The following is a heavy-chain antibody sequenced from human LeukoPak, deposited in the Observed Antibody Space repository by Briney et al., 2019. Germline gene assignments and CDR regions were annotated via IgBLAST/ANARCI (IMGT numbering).Heavy chain of an antibody. Sequence: PSETLSLTCTVSGGSICISSYYWGWIRQPPGKGLEWIGSIYYSGSTYYNPSLKSRVTISVDTSKNQFSLKLSSVTAADTAVYYCARRNTFGVVAFDYWGQGTLVTVSS. CDR2: IYYSGST. D-gene: IGHD3-3*01. CDR1: GGSICISSYY. J-gene: IGHJ4*02. CDR3: ARRNTFGVVAFDY. V-gene: IGHV4-39*01.